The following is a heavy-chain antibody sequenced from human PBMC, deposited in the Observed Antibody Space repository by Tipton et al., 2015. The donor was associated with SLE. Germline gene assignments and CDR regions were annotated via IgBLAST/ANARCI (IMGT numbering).Heavy chain of an antibody. CDR1: GGSFSGYY. Sequence: TLSLTCAVYGGSFSGYYWSWIRQPPGKGLEWIGYIYTSGSTNYNPSLKSRVTISVDTSKNQFSLKLSSVTAADTAVYYCARDYHYDSSRRAFDIWGQGTMVTVSS. CDR2: IYTSGST. J-gene: IGHJ3*02. D-gene: IGHD3-22*01. CDR3: ARDYHYDSSRRAFDI. V-gene: IGHV4-4*09.